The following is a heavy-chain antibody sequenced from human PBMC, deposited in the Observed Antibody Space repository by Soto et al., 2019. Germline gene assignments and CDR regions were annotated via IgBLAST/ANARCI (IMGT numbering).Heavy chain of an antibody. V-gene: IGHV1-69*12. CDR3: ARGQTGGGWGYYFDY. J-gene: IGHJ4*02. CDR1: GGTFSSYA. Sequence: QVQLVQSGAEVKKPGSSVKVSCKASGGTFSSYAIDWVRQAPGQGLEWMGGIIPIFGTADYAQKFQGRVTITADESTRKAYMELSSLRSEDTAVYCCARGQTGGGWGYYFDYGRQGTLVTGSS. D-gene: IGHD3-16*01. CDR2: IIPIFGTA.